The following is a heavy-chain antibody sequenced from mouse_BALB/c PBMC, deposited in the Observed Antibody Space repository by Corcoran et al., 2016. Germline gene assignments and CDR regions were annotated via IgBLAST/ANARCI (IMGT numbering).Heavy chain of an antibody. D-gene: IGHD2-1*01. CDR2: IFPGDGST. CDR1: GYTFTSYD. V-gene: IGHV1-85*01. Sequence: QVQLQQSGAELVQPGASVKLSCKASGYTFTSYDIKWMRQRPEQGIEWIVWIFPGDGSTKYNEKFKGKATLTTDKSSSTAYMQLNRLTSEDSAVYFCARAYGNYSYWYFDVWGAGTTVTVSS. CDR3: ARAYGNYSYWYFDV. J-gene: IGHJ1*01.